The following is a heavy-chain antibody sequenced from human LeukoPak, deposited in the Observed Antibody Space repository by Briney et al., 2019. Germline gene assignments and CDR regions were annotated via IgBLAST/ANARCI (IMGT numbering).Heavy chain of an antibody. CDR3: AKWGDYDVLTGYYDSDY. D-gene: IGHD3-9*01. CDR2: ITGDGGST. V-gene: IGHV3-23*01. CDR1: GFTFSNYA. Sequence: GESLRHSCAASGFTFSNYAMSWLRQAPGKGLEWVSAITGDGGSTYYADSVKGRFTISRDNSKNTLYLQMNSLRAEDTALYYCAKWGDYDVLTGYYDSDYWGQGTLVTVSS. J-gene: IGHJ4*02.